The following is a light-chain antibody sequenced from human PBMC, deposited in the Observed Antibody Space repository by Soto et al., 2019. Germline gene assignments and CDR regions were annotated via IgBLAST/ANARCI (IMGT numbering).Light chain of an antibody. CDR3: HLYGSSPPWT. CDR2: GAS. Sequence: EIVLTQSPGTLSLSPGESATLSCRASQSVSRSYLAWSQQKPGQAPRLLIYGASSRATGIPDRFSGSESGTNFTLTISTLEPEDFAVYYCHLYGSSPPWTFGQGTKV. CDR1: QSVSRSY. V-gene: IGKV3-20*01. J-gene: IGKJ1*01.